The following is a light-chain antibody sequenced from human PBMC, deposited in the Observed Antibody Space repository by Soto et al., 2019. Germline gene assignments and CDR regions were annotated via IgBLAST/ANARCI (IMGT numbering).Light chain of an antibody. J-gene: IGLJ1*01. Sequence: QSVLTQPASVSGSPGQSITISCTGTSSDVGGYNYVSWYQQHPGKAPKLMIYEVSNRPSGVSNRFSGSKSGNTASLTISGLHAADEAAYYCTTYTSSGTLFVFGTGTRLTVL. V-gene: IGLV2-14*01. CDR1: SSDVGGYNY. CDR2: EVS. CDR3: TTYTSSGTLFV.